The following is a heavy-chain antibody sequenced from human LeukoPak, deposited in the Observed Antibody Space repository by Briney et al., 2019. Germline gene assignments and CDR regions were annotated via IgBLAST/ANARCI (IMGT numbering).Heavy chain of an antibody. J-gene: IGHJ3*02. Sequence: GGSLRLSCAASGFTFSNYAMRWVRQAPGKGLEWVSAITYSGSDTYYADSVKGRFTISRENSKNTLYLQLNSLRAEDTAVYYCASDYDSLTGYQPGAFDIWGKGTMVTVSS. CDR2: ITYSGSDT. CDR3: ASDYDSLTGYQPGAFDI. V-gene: IGHV3-23*01. CDR1: GFTFSNYA. D-gene: IGHD3-9*01.